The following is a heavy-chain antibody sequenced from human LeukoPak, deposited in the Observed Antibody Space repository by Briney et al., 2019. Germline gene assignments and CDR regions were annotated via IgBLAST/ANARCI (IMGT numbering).Heavy chain of an antibody. CDR2: IYYSGST. Sequence: SETLSLTCTVSGGSISSYYWSWIRQPPGKGLEWIGYIYYSGSTNYNPSLKSRVTISVDTSKNQFSLKLSSVTAADTAVYYCARGSRRCCSGGSCYSELVHWGQGTLVTVSS. CDR1: GGSISSYY. J-gene: IGHJ4*02. V-gene: IGHV4-59*01. CDR3: ARGSRRCCSGGSCYSELVH. D-gene: IGHD2-15*01.